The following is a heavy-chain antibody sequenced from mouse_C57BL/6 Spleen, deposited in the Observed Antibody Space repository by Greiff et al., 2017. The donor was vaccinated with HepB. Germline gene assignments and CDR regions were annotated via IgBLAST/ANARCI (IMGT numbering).Heavy chain of an antibody. Sequence: DVMLVESGGDLVKPGGSLKLSCAASGFTFSSYGMSWVRQTPDKRLEWVATISSGGSYTYYPDSVKGRFTISRDNAKNTLYLQMSSLKSEDTAMYYCARLSSYGSSSFAYWGQGTLVTVSA. CDR3: ARLSSYGSSSFAY. CDR1: GFTFSSYG. CDR2: ISSGGSYT. J-gene: IGHJ3*01. D-gene: IGHD1-1*01. V-gene: IGHV5-6*02.